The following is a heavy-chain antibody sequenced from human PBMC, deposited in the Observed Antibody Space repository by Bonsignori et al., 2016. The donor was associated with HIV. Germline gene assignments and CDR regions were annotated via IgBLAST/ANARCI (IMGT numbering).Heavy chain of an antibody. CDR1: GFTFSDYY. J-gene: IGHJ4*02. D-gene: IGHD3-16*01. CDR3: AIQETLGIDY. CDR2: ISSSGSTI. Sequence: GESLKISCAASGFTFSDYYMSWIRQAPGKGLEWVSYISSSGSTIYYADSVKGRFTISRDNAKNSLYLQMNSLRAEDTAVYYCAIQETLGIDYWGQGTLVTVSS. V-gene: IGHV3-11*01.